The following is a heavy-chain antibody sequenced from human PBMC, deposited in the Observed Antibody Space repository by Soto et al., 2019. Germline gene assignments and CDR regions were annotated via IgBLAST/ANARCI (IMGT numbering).Heavy chain of an antibody. V-gene: IGHV1-69*01. CDR2: IIPYYNTL. CDR1: EGTFNSYA. CDR3: ASGASRWYPYSFDS. D-gene: IGHD6-13*01. Sequence: QAQVVQSGAEVRKPGSSVKLSCKASEGTFNSYAIAWVRQAPGQGLEWMGGIIPYYNTLNYAQKFQDRITITADDSTNTVYMELSSLRSDDTAVYFCASGASRWYPYSFDSWAQGTLVTVSS. J-gene: IGHJ4*02.